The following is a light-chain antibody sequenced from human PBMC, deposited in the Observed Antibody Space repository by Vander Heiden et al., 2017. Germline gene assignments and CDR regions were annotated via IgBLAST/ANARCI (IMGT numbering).Light chain of an antibody. V-gene: IGKV3-20*01. J-gene: IGKJ1*01. Sequence: EIVLTQSPGTLSLSPGERATLSGRASQSVSSSYLAWYQQKPGLAPRLLIYGASSRATGIPDRFSGSGSGTDFTLTISRLEPEDFAVYYCQQYGSSPGTFGQGTKVEIK. CDR2: GAS. CDR1: QSVSSSY. CDR3: QQYGSSPGT.